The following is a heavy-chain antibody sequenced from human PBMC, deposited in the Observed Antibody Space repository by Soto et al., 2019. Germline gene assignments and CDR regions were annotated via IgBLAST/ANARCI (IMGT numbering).Heavy chain of an antibody. D-gene: IGHD5-12*01. Sequence: TGGSLRLSCAASGFTFSSYGMHWVRQAPGKGLEWVAVISYDGSNKYYADSVKGRFTISRDNSKNTLYLQMNSLRAEDTAVYYCAKGRLVATSGEYCGMDVWGQGTTVTVSS. CDR1: GFTFSSYG. CDR3: AKGRLVATSGEYCGMDV. V-gene: IGHV3-30*18. CDR2: ISYDGSNK. J-gene: IGHJ6*02.